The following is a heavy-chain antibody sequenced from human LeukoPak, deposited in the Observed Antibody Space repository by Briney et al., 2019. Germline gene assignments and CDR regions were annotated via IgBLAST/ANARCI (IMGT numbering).Heavy chain of an antibody. Sequence: GGSLRLSCAASGFTFSSYAMSWVRQAPGKGLEWGSGISGSGVSTYYADSVKGRFTISRDNSNHPLYLQVNSLRADDTAVYYCAKGPGVGATKAQYLQYWGQGTLVTVSS. J-gene: IGHJ1*01. D-gene: IGHD1-26*01. CDR3: AKGPGVGATKAQYLQY. CDR1: GFTFSSYA. V-gene: IGHV3-23*01. CDR2: ISGSGVST.